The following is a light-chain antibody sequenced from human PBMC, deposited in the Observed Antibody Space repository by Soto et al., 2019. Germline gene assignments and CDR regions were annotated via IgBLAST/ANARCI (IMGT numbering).Light chain of an antibody. Sequence: QSVLTQPPSASASLGASVTLTCTLSSGYSNYKVDWYQQRPGKGPRFVMRVGTGGIVGPKGDGLPDRFSVLGSGLNRYLTIKNIQEEDESDYHCGADHGSGSNVVVFGGGTKLTVL. V-gene: IGLV9-49*01. J-gene: IGLJ2*01. CDR2: VGTGGIVG. CDR3: GADHGSGSNVVV. CDR1: SGYSNYK.